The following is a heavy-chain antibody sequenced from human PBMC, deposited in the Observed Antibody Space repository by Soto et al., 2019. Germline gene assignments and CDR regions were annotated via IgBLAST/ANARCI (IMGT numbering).Heavy chain of an antibody. V-gene: IGHV3-33*01. CDR2: IWYDGSNK. Sequence: QVQLVESGGGVVQPGRSLRLSCAASGFTFSSYGMHWVRQAPGKGLEWVAVIWYDGSNKYYADSVKGRFTISRDNSKNTLYLQMNSLRAEDTAVYYCARDAMDTAMWPVACGYWGQGTLVTVSS. CDR1: GFTFSSYG. D-gene: IGHD5-18*01. CDR3: ARDAMDTAMWPVACGY. J-gene: IGHJ4*02.